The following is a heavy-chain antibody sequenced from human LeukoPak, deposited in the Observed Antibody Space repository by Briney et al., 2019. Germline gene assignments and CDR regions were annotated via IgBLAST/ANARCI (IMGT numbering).Heavy chain of an antibody. V-gene: IGHV3-30*04. D-gene: IGHD6-13*01. CDR2: ISYDGSNK. Sequence: GGSLRLSCAASGFTFSSYAMHWVRQAPGKGLEWVAVISYDGSNKYYADSVKGRFTISRDNSKNTLYLQMNSLRAEDTAVYYCARGVSSSSRSRPDYWGQGTQVTVFS. CDR3: ARGVSSSSRSRPDY. J-gene: IGHJ4*02. CDR1: GFTFSSYA.